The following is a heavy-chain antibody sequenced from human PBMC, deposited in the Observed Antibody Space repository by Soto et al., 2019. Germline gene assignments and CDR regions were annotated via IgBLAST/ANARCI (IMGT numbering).Heavy chain of an antibody. CDR3: VRATSDPYYYYYYGMDV. CDR2: IYYSGST. V-gene: IGHV4-59*01. CDR1: GGSISSYY. J-gene: IGHJ6*02. D-gene: IGHD3-16*01. Sequence: PSETLSLTCTVSGGSISSYYWSWIRQPPGKGLEWIGYIYYSGSTNYNPSLKSRVTISVDTSKNQFSLKLSSVTAADTAVYYCVRATSDPYYYYYYGMDVWGQGTTVTVSS.